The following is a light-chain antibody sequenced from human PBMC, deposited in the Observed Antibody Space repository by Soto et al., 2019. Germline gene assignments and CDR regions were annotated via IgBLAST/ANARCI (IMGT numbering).Light chain of an antibody. V-gene: IGLV2-23*01. CDR2: EGS. CDR3: CSFAGRSPPNSV. CDR1: TSDVGTYNL. J-gene: IGLJ1*01. Sequence: QSVLTQPASVSGSPGQSITITCTGTTSDVGTYNLVSWYQHHPGKAPKVIIFEGSKRPSGVSDRFSGSKSGNTASLTISGLLAEAEADYYCCSFAGRSPPNSVFGTGTKVTVL.